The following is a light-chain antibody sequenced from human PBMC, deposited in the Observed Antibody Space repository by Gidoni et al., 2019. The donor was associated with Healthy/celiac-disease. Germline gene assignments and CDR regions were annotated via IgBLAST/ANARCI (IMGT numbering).Light chain of an antibody. J-gene: IGKJ5*01. CDR3: MQALQTPIT. CDR1: QSLLHSNGYNS. V-gene: IGKV2-28*01. CDR2: LGS. Sequence: IVMTQSPLSLLVTPGEPASISCRSSQSLLHSNGYNSLDWYLQKPGQSPQLLIYLGSNRASGVPDRFSGSGSGTDFTLKISRVEAEDVGVYYCMQALQTPITFGQGTRLEIK.